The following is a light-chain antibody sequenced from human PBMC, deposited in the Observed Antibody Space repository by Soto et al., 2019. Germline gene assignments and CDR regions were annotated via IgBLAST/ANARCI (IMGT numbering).Light chain of an antibody. J-gene: IGLJ1*01. CDR2: EAT. CDR3: SSYAGNNNYV. V-gene: IGLV2-8*01. CDR1: SSDIGDYNY. Sequence: QSVLTQPPSASGSPGQSVTFSCTGTSSDIGDYNYVSWYQQHPGKAPKLMIYEATKRPSGVPDRFSGSKSGNTASLTVPGLQADDEADYYCSSYAGNNNYVFGTGTKVTVL.